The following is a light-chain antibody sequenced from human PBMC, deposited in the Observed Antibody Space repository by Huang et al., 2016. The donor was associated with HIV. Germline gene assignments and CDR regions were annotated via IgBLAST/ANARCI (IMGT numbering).Light chain of an antibody. J-gene: IGKJ4*01. CDR3: MQGTHWPLT. Sequence: DVVMTQSPLSLPVTLGQPASISCRSSQSLLNSDGKTYVIWVQQRPGHSPRRLIYKGSNRDSGVPDRFSGSGSGSDFTLRISRVEPEDVGVYYYMQGTHWPLTFGGGTKVEIK. V-gene: IGKV2-30*01. CDR2: KGS. CDR1: QSLLNSDGKTY.